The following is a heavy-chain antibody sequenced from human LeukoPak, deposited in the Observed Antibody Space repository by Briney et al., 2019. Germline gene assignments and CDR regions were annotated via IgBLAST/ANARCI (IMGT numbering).Heavy chain of an antibody. D-gene: IGHD3-10*01. CDR3: ATAPSGSGTFLDY. CDR1: GFTFSSYS. CDR2: ISSSSSYI. Sequence: GGSLRLSCAASGFTFSSYSMNWVRQAPGKGLEWVSSISSSSSYIYYADSVKGRFTISRDNAKNSLYLQMNSLRAEDTAVYYCATAPSGSGTFLDYWGQGTLVTVSS. J-gene: IGHJ4*02. V-gene: IGHV3-21*01.